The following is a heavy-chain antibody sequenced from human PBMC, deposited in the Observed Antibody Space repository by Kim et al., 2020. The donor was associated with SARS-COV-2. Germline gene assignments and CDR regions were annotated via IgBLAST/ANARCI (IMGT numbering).Heavy chain of an antibody. D-gene: IGHD3-22*01. J-gene: IGHJ6*01. CDR3: AKSHYYDSSGYYPYYYY. CDR2: ISYDGSNK. Sequence: GGSLRLSCAASGFTFSSYGMHWVRQAPGKGLEWVAVISYDGSNKYYADSVKGRFTISRDNSKNTLYLQMNSLRAEDTAVYYCAKSHYYDSSGYYPYYYY. CDR1: GFTFSSYG. V-gene: IGHV3-30*18.